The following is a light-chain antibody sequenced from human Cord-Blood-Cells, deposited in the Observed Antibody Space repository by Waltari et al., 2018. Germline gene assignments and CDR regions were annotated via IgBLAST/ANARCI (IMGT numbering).Light chain of an antibody. CDR2: AAS. J-gene: IGKJ3*01. CDR3: QQYNSYPFT. Sequence: DIQMTTSPSSLSASVGDRVTITCRASQGIINYLAWFQQKPGKAPTSLIYAASSLQSGVPSKFSGSGSGTDFTLTISSLQPEDFATYYCQQYNSYPFTFGPGTKVDIK. V-gene: IGKV1-16*02. CDR1: QGIINY.